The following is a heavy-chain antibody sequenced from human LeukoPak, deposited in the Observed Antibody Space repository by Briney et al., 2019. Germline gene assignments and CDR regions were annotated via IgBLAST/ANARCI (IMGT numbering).Heavy chain of an antibody. D-gene: IGHD6-6*01. CDR2: IKQDGSEK. CDR1: GFIISSYW. V-gene: IGHV3-7*01. CDR3: AREVTARRLGSWVDP. J-gene: IGHJ5*02. Sequence: GGSLRLSCAASGFIISSYWMTWVRQAPGKGLEWVANIKQDGSEKDYVDSVKGRFTVSRDNAKNSLYLQMNSLRVEDTAVYYCAREVTARRLGSWVDPWGQGTLVIVSS.